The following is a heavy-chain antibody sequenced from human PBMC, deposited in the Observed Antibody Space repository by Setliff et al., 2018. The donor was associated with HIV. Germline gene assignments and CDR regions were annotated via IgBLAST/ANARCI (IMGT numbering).Heavy chain of an antibody. Sequence: GASVKVSCKASGYTFSTFGISWVRQAPGQGLEWMGWISASRDKANYAQKFQGRVTMSTDTSTSTVYMELRSLRSDDTAVYYCARQSFGDYEFYYFFYYMDVWGKGTTVTVSS. CDR1: GYTFSTFG. J-gene: IGHJ6*03. CDR3: ARQSFGDYEFYYFFYYMDV. D-gene: IGHD4-17*01. CDR2: ISASRDKA. V-gene: IGHV1-18*01.